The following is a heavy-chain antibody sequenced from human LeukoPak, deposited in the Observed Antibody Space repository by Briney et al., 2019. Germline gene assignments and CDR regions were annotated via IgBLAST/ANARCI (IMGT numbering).Heavy chain of an antibody. J-gene: IGHJ1*01. CDR1: GFTVSSNY. D-gene: IGHD3-10*01. CDR2: IYSGGST. V-gene: IGHV3-53*01. CDR3: AKVKDSGGPGISQYFQH. Sequence: GGSLRLSCAASGFTVSSNYMSWVRQAPGKGLEWVSVIYSGGSTYYADSVKGRFTISRHNSKNTLYLQMNSLRAEDTAVYYCAKVKDSGGPGISQYFQHWGQGTLVTVSS.